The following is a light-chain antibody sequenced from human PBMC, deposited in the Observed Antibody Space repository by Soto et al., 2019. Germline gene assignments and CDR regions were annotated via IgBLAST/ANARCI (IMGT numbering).Light chain of an antibody. CDR2: KAS. J-gene: IGKJ4*01. CDR1: QSISTW. CDR3: QQYGSSPPNYT. Sequence: DIQMTQSPSTLSASVGDRVTTTSRASQSISTWLAWYQQKPGKAPKLLXXKASGLESGVPSRFSCSGSGTDFTLTISRLEPEDFAVSYCQQYGSSPPNYTFGGGTKVDIK. V-gene: IGKV1-5*03.